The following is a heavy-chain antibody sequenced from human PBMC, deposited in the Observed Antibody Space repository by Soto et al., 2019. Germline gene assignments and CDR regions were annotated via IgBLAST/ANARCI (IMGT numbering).Heavy chain of an antibody. CDR1: GYTLRSYD. V-gene: IGHV1-8*01. CDR2: MNPNNGHT. CDR3: ARGLSGQTYFNY. Sequence: GASVKVSCKTSGYTLRSYDVTWVRQATGQGLEWMGWMNPNNGHTGYAPKFQDRVTMTRDTSTSTAYIELSRLTSEDTAVYYCARGLSGQTYFNYWGQGTLVTVSS. J-gene: IGHJ4*02.